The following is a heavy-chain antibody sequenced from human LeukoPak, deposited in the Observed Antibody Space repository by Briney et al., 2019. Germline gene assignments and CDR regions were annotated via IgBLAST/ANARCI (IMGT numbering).Heavy chain of an antibody. D-gene: IGHD1-26*01. J-gene: IGHJ4*02. CDR2: ISGSTGNT. CDR3: ANVLAGAGTRPLGY. Sequence: PGGSLRLSCAASGFTFDKYAMSWVRQAPGKGLEWVSLISGSTGNTYYADSVQGRFIISRDTSKDMLFLQLNSLRAEDTAVYYCANVLAGAGTRPLGYWGQGTLVTVSS. V-gene: IGHV3-23*01. CDR1: GFTFDKYA.